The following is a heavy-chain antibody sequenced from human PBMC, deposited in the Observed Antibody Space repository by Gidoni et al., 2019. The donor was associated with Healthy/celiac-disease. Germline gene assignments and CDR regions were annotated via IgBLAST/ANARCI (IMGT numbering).Heavy chain of an antibody. V-gene: IGHV3-33*01. Sequence: QVQLVESGGGVVQPGRSLRLSCAASGFTSRSYGMPWVRQAPGKGLEWVAVIWYDGSNKYYADSVKGRFTISRDNSKNTLYLQMNSLRAEDTAVYYCARLSRITMVRGAMDVWGQGTTVTVSS. J-gene: IGHJ6*02. CDR1: GFTSRSYG. CDR3: ARLSRITMVRGAMDV. CDR2: IWYDGSNK. D-gene: IGHD3-10*01.